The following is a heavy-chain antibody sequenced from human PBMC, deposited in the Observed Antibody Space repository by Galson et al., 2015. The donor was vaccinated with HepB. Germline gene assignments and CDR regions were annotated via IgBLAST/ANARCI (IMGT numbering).Heavy chain of an antibody. CDR2: ISSSSSTI. D-gene: IGHD3-3*01. CDR1: GFTFSSYS. V-gene: IGHV3-48*02. Sequence: SLRLSCAASGFTFSSYSMNWVRQAPGKGLEWVSYISSSSSTIYYADSVKGRFTISRDNAKNSLYLQMNSLRDEDTAVYYCARPYYDFWSGYSRKDYYGMDVWGQGTTVTVSS. J-gene: IGHJ6*02. CDR3: ARPYYDFWSGYSRKDYYGMDV.